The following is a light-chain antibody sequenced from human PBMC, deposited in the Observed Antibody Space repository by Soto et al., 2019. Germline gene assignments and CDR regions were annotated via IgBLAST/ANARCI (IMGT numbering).Light chain of an antibody. CDR1: QSISRS. CDR3: QQYDIWPPIT. J-gene: IGKJ5*01. CDR2: ESS. V-gene: IGKV3-15*01. Sequence: EIVMTQSPATLSVSPGERATLSCRASQSISRSLAWYQQKPGQAPSLLIYESSTRATGIPARFSGSGSGTDFTLTISSLQSEDFAVYYCQQYDIWPPITFGQGTRLEIK.